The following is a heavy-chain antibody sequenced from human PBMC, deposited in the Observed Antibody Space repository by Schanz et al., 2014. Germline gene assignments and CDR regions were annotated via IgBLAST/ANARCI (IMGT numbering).Heavy chain of an antibody. J-gene: IGHJ4*02. CDR3: ARARGYGSSHGVFQY. CDR1: GFTFSQYG. Sequence: QVFLAESGGGVVQPGRSLRLSCAASGFTFSQYGMHWVRQAPGKGLKWVAVISYDGTNEYYAETVKGRFTISRDNANNPFYLHVNSLGNEDTALCFCARARGYGSSHGVFQYWGLGTLVTVSS. V-gene: IGHV3-30*03. CDR2: ISYDGTNE. D-gene: IGHD3-10*01.